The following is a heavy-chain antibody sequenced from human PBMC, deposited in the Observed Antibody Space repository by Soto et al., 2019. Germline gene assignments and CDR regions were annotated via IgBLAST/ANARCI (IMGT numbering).Heavy chain of an antibody. CDR2: ISSSSSYI. CDR3: VKDLNYDFWSGYKYYALEI. Sequence: GSLRLSCAASGFTFSSYSMNWVRQAPGKGLEWVSSISSSSSYIYYADSVKGRFTISRDNSKRTLFLQLTSLRVDDTAVYYCVKDLNYDFWSGYKYYALEIWGQGTTVTVSS. D-gene: IGHD3-3*01. CDR1: GFTFSSYS. J-gene: IGHJ6*02. V-gene: IGHV3-21*04.